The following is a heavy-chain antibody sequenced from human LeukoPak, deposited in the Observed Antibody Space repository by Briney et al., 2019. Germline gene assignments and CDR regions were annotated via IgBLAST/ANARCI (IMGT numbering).Heavy chain of an antibody. D-gene: IGHD3-22*01. Sequence: GGSLRLSCAVSGFTFSSYAMSWVRQAPGKGLEWVSVISSSGITYSADSVKGRFTISRDNSKNMVCLQMNSLRAEDTAVYYCARGGDSSGSIRSAFDIWGQGTMVTVSS. CDR2: ISSSGIT. CDR1: GFTFSSYA. V-gene: IGHV3-23*01. J-gene: IGHJ3*02. CDR3: ARGGDSSGSIRSAFDI.